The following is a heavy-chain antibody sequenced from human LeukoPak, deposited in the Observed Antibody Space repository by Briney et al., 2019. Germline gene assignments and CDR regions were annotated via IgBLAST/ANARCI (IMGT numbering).Heavy chain of an antibody. CDR2: IYYSGST. D-gene: IGHD5-18*01. CDR1: GGSISSYY. Sequence: SETLSLTCTVSGGSISSYYWSWIRQPPGKGLEWIGHIYYSGSTNYNPSLKSQVTISVHTSKNQFSLKLSSVTAADTAVYYCARVQIAYSYGLFDYWGQGTLVTVSS. CDR3: ARVQIAYSYGLFDY. J-gene: IGHJ4*02. V-gene: IGHV4-59*01.